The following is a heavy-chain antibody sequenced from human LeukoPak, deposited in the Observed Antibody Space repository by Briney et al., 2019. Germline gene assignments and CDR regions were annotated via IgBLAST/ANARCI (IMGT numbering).Heavy chain of an antibody. D-gene: IGHD5-18*01. CDR2: INHSGST. CDR1: GGSFSGYY. J-gene: IGHJ4*02. Sequence: PSETLSLTCAVYGGSFSGYYWSWIRQPPGKGLEWIGEINHSGSTNYNPSLKSRVTISVDTSRNQFSLKLSSVTAADTAVYYCARGGWIQLWLRCWGQGTLVTVSS. CDR3: ARGGWIQLWLRC. V-gene: IGHV4-34*01.